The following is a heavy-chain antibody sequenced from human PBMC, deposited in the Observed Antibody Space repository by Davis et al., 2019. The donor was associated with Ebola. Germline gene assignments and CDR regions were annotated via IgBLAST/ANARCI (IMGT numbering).Heavy chain of an antibody. CDR1: GYSFTSYW. Sequence: GESLKISCKGSGYSFTSYWIGWVRQMPGKGLEWMGITYPGDSDTRYSPSFQGQVTISADKSISTAYLQWSSLKASDTAMYYCARQEWELLRYFDYWGQGTLVTVSS. J-gene: IGHJ4*02. CDR3: ARQEWELLRYFDY. CDR2: TYPGDSDT. D-gene: IGHD1-26*01. V-gene: IGHV5-51*01.